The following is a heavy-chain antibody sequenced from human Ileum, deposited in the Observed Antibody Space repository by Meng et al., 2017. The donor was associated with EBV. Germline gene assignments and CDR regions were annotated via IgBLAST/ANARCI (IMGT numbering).Heavy chain of an antibody. J-gene: IGHJ4*02. CDR3: AKVSLTGTFYDH. D-gene: IGHD3-9*01. CDR2: IFHIGST. V-gene: IGHV4-4*02. Sequence: QVQLQESGPRLVKPSGSLSLTCAVSGGSFISNNWWSWVRQPPGKGLEWIGEIFHIGSTNNSPSLKSRVTISVDNSKNQFSLSLTSVTAADTAIYYCAKVSLTGTFYDHWGQGILVTVSS. CDR1: GGSFISNNW.